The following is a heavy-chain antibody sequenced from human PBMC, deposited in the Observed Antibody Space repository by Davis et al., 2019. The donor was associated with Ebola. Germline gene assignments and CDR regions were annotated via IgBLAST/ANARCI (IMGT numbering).Heavy chain of an antibody. CDR2: INPNGGST. V-gene: IGHV1-46*01. J-gene: IGHJ6*03. CDR1: GYSLIFFH. CDR3: ARDSPSNYDFWSINYYYYMDV. D-gene: IGHD3-3*01. Sequence: ASVQVSCKAAGYSLIFFHMHWVRQAPAQGLEWMGIINPNGGSTSYAQRFQGRVTITGDTHTNTVHMELSSLTSEDTAVYYCARDSPSNYDFWSINYYYYMDVWGEGTTVSVSS.